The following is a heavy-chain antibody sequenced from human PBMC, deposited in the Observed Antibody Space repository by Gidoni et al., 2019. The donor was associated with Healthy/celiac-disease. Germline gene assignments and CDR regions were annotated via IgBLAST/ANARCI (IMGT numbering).Heavy chain of an antibody. CDR3: ARVGDSSSPEDQNWFDP. D-gene: IGHD6-6*01. CDR1: GGSISSYY. Sequence: QVQLQESGPGLVKPSETLSLTCTVSGGSISSYYWSWIRQPPGKGLEWIGYIYYSGSTNYNPSLKSRVTISVDTSKNQFSLKLSSVTAADTAVYYCARVGDSSSPEDQNWFDPWGQGTLVTVSS. J-gene: IGHJ5*02. CDR2: IYYSGST. V-gene: IGHV4-59*01.